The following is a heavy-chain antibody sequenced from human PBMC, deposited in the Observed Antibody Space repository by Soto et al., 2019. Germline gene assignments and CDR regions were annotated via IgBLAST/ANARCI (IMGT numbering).Heavy chain of an antibody. CDR1: GGTFSSYA. CDR3: ARDTHVLRYFDWFPNWLDP. D-gene: IGHD3-9*01. V-gene: IGHV1-69*13. J-gene: IGHJ5*02. Sequence: ASVKVSCKASGGTFSSYAISWVRQAPGQGLEWMGGIIPIFGTANYAQKFQGRVTITADESTSTAYMELSSLRSEDTAVYYCARDTHVLRYFDWFPNWLDPWGQGTLVTVYS. CDR2: IIPIFGTA.